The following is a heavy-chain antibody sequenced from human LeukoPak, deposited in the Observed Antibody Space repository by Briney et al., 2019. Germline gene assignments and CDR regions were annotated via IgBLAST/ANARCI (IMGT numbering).Heavy chain of an antibody. CDR3: ARFGSLREPILDY. D-gene: IGHD3-16*01. J-gene: IGHJ4*02. Sequence: SQTLSLTCAVSGGSISSGGYSWSWIRQPPGKGLEWIGCIYYTGTTNYNPSLKSRVTISVDTSKNQFSLKLNSVTAADTAVYYCARFGSLREPILDYWGQGTLVTVSS. V-gene: IGHV4-61*08. CDR2: IYYTGTT. CDR1: GGSISSGGYS.